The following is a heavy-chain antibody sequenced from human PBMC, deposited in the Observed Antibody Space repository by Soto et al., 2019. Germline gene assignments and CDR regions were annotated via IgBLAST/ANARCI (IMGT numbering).Heavy chain of an antibody. V-gene: IGHV3-23*01. CDR2: ISGSGGST. J-gene: IGHJ6*02. CDR3: AKRLAIEYYYYYGMDV. Sequence: EGSLRLSCAASGFTFSSYAMSWVRQAPGKGLEWVSAISGSGGSTYYADSVKGRFTISRDNSKNTLYLQMNSLRAEDTAVYYCAKRLAIEYYYYYGMDVWGQGTTVTVSS. CDR1: GFTFSSYA.